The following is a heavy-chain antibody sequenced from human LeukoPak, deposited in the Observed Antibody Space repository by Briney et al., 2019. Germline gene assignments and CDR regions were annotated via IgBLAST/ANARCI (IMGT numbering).Heavy chain of an antibody. J-gene: IGHJ4*02. CDR1: GFTFSNAW. Sequence: GGSLRLSCAASGFTFSNAWMNWVRQAPGKGLEWVSYISTSGSTIYYADSVKGRFTISRDNAKNSLYLQMNSLRAEDTAVYYCASKYSSSWDGDYWGQGTLVTVSS. V-gene: IGHV3-48*04. D-gene: IGHD6-13*01. CDR3: ASKYSSSWDGDY. CDR2: ISTSGSTI.